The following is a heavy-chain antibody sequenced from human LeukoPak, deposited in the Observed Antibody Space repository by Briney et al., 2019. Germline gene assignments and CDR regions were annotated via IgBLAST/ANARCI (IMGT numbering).Heavy chain of an antibody. Sequence: PGRSLRLSCAASGFTFSSYGMHWVRQAPGKGLEWVAVIWYDGSNKYYADSVKGRFTISRDNSKNTLYLQMNSLRAEDTAVYYCAIDSEKAVAGTFDSWGQGTLVTASS. CDR2: IWYDGSNK. V-gene: IGHV3-33*01. J-gene: IGHJ4*02. CDR1: GFTFSSYG. CDR3: AIDSEKAVAGTFDS. D-gene: IGHD6-19*01.